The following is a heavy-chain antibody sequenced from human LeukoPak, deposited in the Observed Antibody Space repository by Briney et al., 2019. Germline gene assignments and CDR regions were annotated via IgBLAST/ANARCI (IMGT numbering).Heavy chain of an antibody. J-gene: IGHJ4*02. D-gene: IGHD3-22*01. V-gene: IGHV3-30*18. CDR1: GFTVSSYG. CDR2: ISYDGSNK. CDR3: AKDQGYYDSSGPFDY. Sequence: GGSLRLSCAASGFTVSSYGMHWVRQAPGKGLEWVAVISYDGSNKYYADSVKGRFTISRDNSKNTLYLQMNSLRAEDTAVYYCAKDQGYYDSSGPFDYWGQGTLVTVSS.